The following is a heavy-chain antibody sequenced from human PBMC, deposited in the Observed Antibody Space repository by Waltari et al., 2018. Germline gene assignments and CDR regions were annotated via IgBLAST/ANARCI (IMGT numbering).Heavy chain of an antibody. Sequence: QVQLQESGSGLVTPSETLSLTCTVSGLSISTDYWSWFRQPPGKGLEWIGYIHYTGSTNYSPSLKSRVTISVDTSKNHFSLKLNSVTAADTAVYYCARRLGYSYGFDWGQGTLVTVSS. CDR1: GLSISTDY. V-gene: IGHV4-59*01. CDR3: ARRLGYSYGFD. D-gene: IGHD5-18*01. J-gene: IGHJ4*02. CDR2: IHYTGST.